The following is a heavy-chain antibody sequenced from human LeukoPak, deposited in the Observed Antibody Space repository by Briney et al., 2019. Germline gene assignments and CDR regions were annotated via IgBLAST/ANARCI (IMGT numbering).Heavy chain of an antibody. V-gene: IGHV3-30*02. J-gene: IGHJ4*02. D-gene: IGHD2/OR15-2a*01. Sequence: GGSLRLSCAASGFTFSSYGMHWVRQAPGKGLEWVAFIRYDGSNKYYADSVKGRFTISRDNAKNSLYLQMNSLRAEDTAVYYCARDGISRYYYFDYWGQGTLVTVSS. CDR3: ARDGISRYYYFDY. CDR1: GFTFSSYG. CDR2: IRYDGSNK.